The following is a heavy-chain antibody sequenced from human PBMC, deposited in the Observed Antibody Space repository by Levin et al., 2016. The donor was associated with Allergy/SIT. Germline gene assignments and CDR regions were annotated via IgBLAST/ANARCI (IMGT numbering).Heavy chain of an antibody. V-gene: IGHV3-48*02. CDR2: ISSSSTSI. J-gene: IGHJ4*02. D-gene: IGHD6-13*01. CDR1: GFTFSRFA. Sequence: GESLKISCAASGFTFSRFAMNWVRQAPGKGLEWVSYISSSSTSIYYAGSVKGRFTISRDNAKNSLYLQLNSLRDEDTAIYYCARFSSSLLPGYWGQGSLVTVSS. CDR3: ARFSSSLLPGY.